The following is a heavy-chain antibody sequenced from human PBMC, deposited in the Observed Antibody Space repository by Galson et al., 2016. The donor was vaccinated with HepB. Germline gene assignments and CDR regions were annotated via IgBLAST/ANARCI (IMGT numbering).Heavy chain of an antibody. J-gene: IGHJ3*02. CDR1: GGSISSYY. CDR2: LSFSGST. CDR3: ASRRKHDLWAFDI. D-gene: IGHD3-3*01. Sequence: SETLSLTCTVSGGSISSYYWIWIRQPPGKGLEWIGYLSFSGSTNYNPSLNSQLTISVDTSKNQFSLKLVSVTAADTAVYFCASRRKHDLWAFDIWGQGTMVTVSS. V-gene: IGHV4-59*01.